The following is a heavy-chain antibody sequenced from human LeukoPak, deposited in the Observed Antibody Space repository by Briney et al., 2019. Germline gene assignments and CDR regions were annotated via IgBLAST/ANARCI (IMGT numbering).Heavy chain of an antibody. V-gene: IGHV3-23*01. J-gene: IGHJ4*02. D-gene: IGHD6-19*01. CDR3: AKAGRSSGWYWFGY. CDR1: GFTFSGYA. CDR2: ISGSGDET. Sequence: GGSLRLSCAASGFTFSGYAMSWVRLAPGEGLEWVSAISGSGDETNYADSVKGRLTISRDNSKNTLFLQMNSLRAEDTAVYYCAKAGRSSGWYWFGYWGQGTLVTVSS.